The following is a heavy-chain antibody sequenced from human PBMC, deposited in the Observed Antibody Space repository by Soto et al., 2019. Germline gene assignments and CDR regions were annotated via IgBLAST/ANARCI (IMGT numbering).Heavy chain of an antibody. J-gene: IGHJ4*02. CDR2: IYYSGST. CDR1: GGSISSGDYY. Sequence: PSETLSLTCTVSGGSISSGDYYWSWIRQPPGKGLEWIGYIYYSGSTYYNPSLKSRVTISVDTSKNRFSLKLSSVTAADTAVYYCARVHYDEGMYYFDYWGQGTLVTVSS. CDR3: ARVHYDEGMYYFDY. V-gene: IGHV4-30-4*01. D-gene: IGHD3-16*01.